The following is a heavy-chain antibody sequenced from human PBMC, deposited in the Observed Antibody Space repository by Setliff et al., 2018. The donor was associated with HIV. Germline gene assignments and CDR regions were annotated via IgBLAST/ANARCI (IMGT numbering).Heavy chain of an antibody. CDR3: ATQVNYDSSGYGYFQH. D-gene: IGHD3-22*01. CDR2: IKQDESEE. Sequence: PGGSLRLSCAASGFTFSSHWMSWVRQAPGKGLEWVANIKQDESEEWYADSVKGRFTISRDNTKNSLYLQINSLSAEDTAVYYCATQVNYDSSGYGYFQHWGQGTLVTVSS. J-gene: IGHJ1*01. CDR1: GFTFSSHW. V-gene: IGHV3-7*03.